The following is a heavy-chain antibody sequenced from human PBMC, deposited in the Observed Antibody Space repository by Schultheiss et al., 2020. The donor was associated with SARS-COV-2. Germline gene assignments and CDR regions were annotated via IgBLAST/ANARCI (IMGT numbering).Heavy chain of an antibody. CDR3: ARGRTRAFAVVKNGMDV. CDR2: INHSGNT. J-gene: IGHJ6*02. D-gene: IGHD3-3*01. Sequence: SQTLSLTCAVYGGSFSGYYWSWIRQPPGKGLEWIGEINHSGNTYYNPSLKSRVTISIDTSKNQFSLNLTSVTAADTAVYYCARGRTRAFAVVKNGMDVWGQGTTVTVSS. V-gene: IGHV4-34*01. CDR1: GGSFSGYY.